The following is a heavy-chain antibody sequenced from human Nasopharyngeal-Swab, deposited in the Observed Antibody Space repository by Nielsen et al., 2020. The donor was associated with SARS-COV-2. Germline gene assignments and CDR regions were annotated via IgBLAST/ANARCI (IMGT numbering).Heavy chain of an antibody. J-gene: IGHJ6*03. V-gene: IGHV4-59*01. D-gene: IGHD2-15*01. CDR3: ARGYCSGGSCYRYYYYYYMDV. CDR2: IYYSGST. Sequence: WIRQPPGKGLEWIGYIYYSGSTKYNPSLKSRVTISVDTSKNQFSLKLSSVTAADTAVYYCARGYCSGGSCYRYYYYYYMDVRGKGTTVTVSS.